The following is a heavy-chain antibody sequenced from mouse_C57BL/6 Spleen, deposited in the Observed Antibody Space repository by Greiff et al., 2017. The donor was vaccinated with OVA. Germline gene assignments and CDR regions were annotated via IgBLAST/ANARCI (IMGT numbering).Heavy chain of an antibody. CDR3: ARSPYYYGSSSAWFAY. D-gene: IGHD1-1*01. CDR2: IRNKANGYTT. J-gene: IGHJ3*01. Sequence: EVQLQESGGGLVQPGGSLSLSCAASGFTFTDYYMSWVRQPPGKALEWLGFIRNKANGYTTEYSASVKGRFTISRDNSQSILYLQMNALRAEDSATYYCARSPYYYGSSSAWFAYWGQGTLVTVSA. CDR1: GFTFTDYY. V-gene: IGHV7-3*01.